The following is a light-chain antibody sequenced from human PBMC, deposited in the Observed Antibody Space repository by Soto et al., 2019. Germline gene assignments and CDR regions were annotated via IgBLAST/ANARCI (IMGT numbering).Light chain of an antibody. V-gene: IGKV1-9*01. CDR1: QGISTF. CDR2: AAS. J-gene: IGKJ4*01. CDR3: QQLNSYPLT. Sequence: IQLTQSPSFLSASVGDRVTITCRASQGISTFLAWYQQKPGKAPKLLIYAASILQSGVPSRFRGSGSGTDFTLTISRLQPEDFATYFCQQLNSYPLTFGGGIKVDIK.